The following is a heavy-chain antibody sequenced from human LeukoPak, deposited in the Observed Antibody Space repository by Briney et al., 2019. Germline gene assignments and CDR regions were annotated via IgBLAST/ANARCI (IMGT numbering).Heavy chain of an antibody. CDR2: ISAYNGNT. V-gene: IGHV1-18*04. CDR3: GRENFASETYYCDY. Sequence: ASVKVSCKASGYTFTDYYIHWVRQAPGQGLEWMGWISAYNGNTKYEEKVQDRVTMTTDTSTNTVYMELRSLRSDDSAVYYCGRENFASETYYCDYWGQGTQVTVSS. D-gene: IGHD3-10*01. J-gene: IGHJ4*02. CDR1: GYTFTDYY.